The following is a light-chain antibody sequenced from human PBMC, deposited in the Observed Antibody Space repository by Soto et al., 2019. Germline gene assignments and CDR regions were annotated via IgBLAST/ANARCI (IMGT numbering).Light chain of an antibody. CDR2: DAS. V-gene: IGKV3-11*01. Sequence: EIVLTQSPATLSLTAGDRATLSCRASQSVSNYLAWYQQKPGQAPRLLIYDASNRAPGIPARFSGSGSGTDFSLTISSLESEDVAVYYCQQRTNWPPYTFGQGTKLEIK. CDR3: QQRTNWPPYT. CDR1: QSVSNY. J-gene: IGKJ2*01.